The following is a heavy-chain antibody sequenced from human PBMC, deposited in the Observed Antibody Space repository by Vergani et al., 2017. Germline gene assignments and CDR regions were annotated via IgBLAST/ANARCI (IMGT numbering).Heavy chain of an antibody. J-gene: IGHJ4*02. D-gene: IGHD6-13*01. V-gene: IGHV3-33*01. CDR2: IWYDGSNK. CDR3: ARDRIAAAGNLDY. CDR1: GFTFSSYG. Sequence: QVQLVESGGGVVQPGRSLRLSCAASGFTFSSYGMHWVRQAPGKGLEGVAVIWYDGSNKYYSDSVKGRFTISRDNSKNTLYLQMNSLRAEDTAVYYCARDRIAAAGNLDYWGQGTLVTVSS.